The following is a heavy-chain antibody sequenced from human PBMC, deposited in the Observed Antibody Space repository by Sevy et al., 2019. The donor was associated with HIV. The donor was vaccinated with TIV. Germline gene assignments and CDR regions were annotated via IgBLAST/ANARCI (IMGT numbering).Heavy chain of an antibody. Sequence: SETLSLTCTVSGDSISTYYWNWIRQTPRKRLEWIGYIYYRGGTNYNPSLKSRVTISVDTSKTQFSLKLSSVTAADTAVYYCARGRYSYGYWWEFDYWGQGTLVTVSS. J-gene: IGHJ4*02. D-gene: IGHD5-18*01. CDR1: GDSISTYY. CDR3: ARGRYSYGYWWEFDY. V-gene: IGHV4-59*01. CDR2: IYYRGGT.